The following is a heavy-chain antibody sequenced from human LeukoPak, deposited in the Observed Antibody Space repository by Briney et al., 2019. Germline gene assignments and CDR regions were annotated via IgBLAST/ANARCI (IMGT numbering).Heavy chain of an antibody. D-gene: IGHD5-18*01. CDR3: ARTRAPWILLSYYFDY. CDR2: IYYSGTT. Sequence: SETLSLTCTVSGGSISSYYWSWIRQPPGKGLEWIGYIYYSGTTNYNPSLKSRVTISVDTSKNQFSLKLSSVTAADTAVYYCARTRAPWILLSYYFDYWGQGTLVTVSS. CDR1: GGSISSYY. J-gene: IGHJ4*02. V-gene: IGHV4-59*01.